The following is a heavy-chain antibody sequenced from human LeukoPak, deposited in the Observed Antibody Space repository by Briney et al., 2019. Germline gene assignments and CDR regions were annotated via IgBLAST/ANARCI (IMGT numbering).Heavy chain of an antibody. J-gene: IGHJ4*02. CDR3: ARHTTVVPPHYFDY. CDR1: GGSISSHY. V-gene: IGHV4-59*11. D-gene: IGHD4-23*01. Sequence: SETLSLTCTVSGGSISSHYWSWIRQPPGKGLEWIGYIYYSGSTNYNPSLKSRVTISVDTSKNQFSLKLSSVTAADTAVYYCARHTTVVPPHYFDYWGQGTLVTVSS. CDR2: IYYSGST.